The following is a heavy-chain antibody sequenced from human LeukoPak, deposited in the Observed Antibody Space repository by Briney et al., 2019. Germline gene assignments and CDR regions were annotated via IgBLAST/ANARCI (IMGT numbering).Heavy chain of an antibody. J-gene: IGHJ4*02. CDR3: ARGGLLWFGELSGY. V-gene: IGHV3-64*01. D-gene: IGHD3-10*01. CDR2: ISSNGGST. CDR1: GFTFSAYA. Sequence: GGSLGSSCAASGFTFSAYAMHWVRQVPGKGLKYVSFISSNGGSTYYANSVKGRFTISRDNSKNTLYLQMGSLRAEDMAVYYCARGGLLWFGELSGYWGQGTLVTVSS.